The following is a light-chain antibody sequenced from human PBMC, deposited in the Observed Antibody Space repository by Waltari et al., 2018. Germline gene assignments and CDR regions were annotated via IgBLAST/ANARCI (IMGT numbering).Light chain of an antibody. CDR2: DAS. Sequence: SCKASQSVSSYLAEDQQKPGPAPRRLIYDASKRATGIPARCSGSASGTYVTLTISSLEPEDFAVYYCQQRSSWPWTFGQGTKVEIK. J-gene: IGKJ1*01. V-gene: IGKV3-11*01. CDR1: QSVSSY. CDR3: QQRSSWPWT.